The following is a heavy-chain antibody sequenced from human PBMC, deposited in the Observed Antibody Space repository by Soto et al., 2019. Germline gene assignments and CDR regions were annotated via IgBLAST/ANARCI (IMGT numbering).Heavy chain of an antibody. CDR2: IWFDGSKE. V-gene: IGHV3-33*06. J-gene: IGHJ4*02. D-gene: IGHD3-22*01. CDR1: GFTFSSYW. CDR3: VKSSTSAYYPHLDY. Sequence: GGSLRLSCAASGFTFSSYWMSWVRQAPGKGLEWVAIIWFDGSKEHYADSVKGRFTISRDNSRNTLSLQMNSLRAEDTAVYYCVKSSTSAYYPHLDYWGQGTLVTVSS.